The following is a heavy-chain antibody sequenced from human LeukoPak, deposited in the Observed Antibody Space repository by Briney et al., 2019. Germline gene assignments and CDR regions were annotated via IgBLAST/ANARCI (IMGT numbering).Heavy chain of an antibody. Sequence: GGSLRLSCAASGFTFSDYYMSWIRQAPGKGLEWVSYISSSGSTIYYADSVKGRFTISRDNAKNSLYLQMNSPRGEDPGRELLARGPAPYGFWGGYYIGTFDYWGQGTLVTVSS. D-gene: IGHD3-3*01. J-gene: IGHJ4*02. V-gene: IGHV3-11*01. CDR1: GFTFSDYY. CDR3: ARGPAPYGFWGGYYIGTFDY. CDR2: ISSSGSTI.